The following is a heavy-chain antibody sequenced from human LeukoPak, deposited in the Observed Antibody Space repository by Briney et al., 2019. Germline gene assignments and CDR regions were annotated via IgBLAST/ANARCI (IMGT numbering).Heavy chain of an antibody. CDR2: ITSSGTYI. CDR3: ARDPYSGNYGSYYYYYMDV. V-gene: IGHV3-21*01. D-gene: IGHD3-22*01. Sequence: PGGSLRLSCAASGFTFNNYNMTWVRQAPGKALEWVSSITSSGTYIFYADSVKGRFTISRDNAKNSLYLQINSLGPEDTAVYFCARDPYSGNYGSYYYYYMDVWGKGTTVTVSS. CDR1: GFTFNNYN. J-gene: IGHJ6*03.